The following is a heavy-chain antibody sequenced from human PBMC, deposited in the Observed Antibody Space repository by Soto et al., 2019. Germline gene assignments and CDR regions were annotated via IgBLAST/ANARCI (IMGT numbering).Heavy chain of an antibody. Sequence: GGSLRLSCAASGFTFSAYAMSWVRQAPGKGLEWVSTITGGGGSPYYADSVEGRFTISRDNSKNTVHLQMNSLRDEDTARYYCVKDQKDLHDSSGYYWGQGTLVTVSS. CDR2: ITGGGGSP. D-gene: IGHD3-22*01. J-gene: IGHJ4*02. CDR1: GFTFSAYA. CDR3: VKDQKDLHDSSGYY. V-gene: IGHV3-23*01.